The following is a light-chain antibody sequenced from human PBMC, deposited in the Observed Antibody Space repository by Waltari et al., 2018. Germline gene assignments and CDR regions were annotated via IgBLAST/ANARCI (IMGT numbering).Light chain of an antibody. V-gene: IGKV1-5*03. J-gene: IGKJ2*01. CDR1: QSISDW. CDR2: KAS. CDR3: QQYDAYPYT. Sequence: DIQMTQFPATLSASVGDRVTITCRASQSISDWLAWFQQKPGIAPKLLIYKASTLHTGVPSRFSGSGSGSEFTLTINSLQADDFATYFCQQYDAYPYTFGQGTKLEI.